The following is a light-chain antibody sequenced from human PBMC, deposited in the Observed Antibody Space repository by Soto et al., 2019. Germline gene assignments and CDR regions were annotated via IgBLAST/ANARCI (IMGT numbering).Light chain of an antibody. CDR3: HQSYSTLPYT. V-gene: IGKV1-39*01. J-gene: IGKJ2*01. CDR2: AAS. CDR1: QSISTY. Sequence: DIQMTQSPSSLSASVGDRVTITCRASQSISTYLNWYQQKPGKAPNLLIYAASSLQSGVPSRFSGSGSGTDFTLPISSLQPEDFATYYCHQSYSTLPYTFGQGTRLEIK.